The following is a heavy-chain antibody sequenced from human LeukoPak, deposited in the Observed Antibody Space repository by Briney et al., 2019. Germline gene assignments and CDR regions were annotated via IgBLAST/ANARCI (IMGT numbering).Heavy chain of an antibody. J-gene: IGHJ5*02. CDR3: VKEHDLWHEEGNWFDT. CDR1: GFNFNTYT. CDR2: INDDTP. D-gene: IGHD3-3*01. V-gene: IGHV3-23*01. Sequence: GGSLRLSCTTSGFNFNTYTMSWVRQSPGKGLEWVSAINDDTPYYTDSVKGRFTVSRDKSKDTLYLQLSRLRAEDTAMYYCVKEHDLWHEEGNWFDTWGQGVLVTVSS.